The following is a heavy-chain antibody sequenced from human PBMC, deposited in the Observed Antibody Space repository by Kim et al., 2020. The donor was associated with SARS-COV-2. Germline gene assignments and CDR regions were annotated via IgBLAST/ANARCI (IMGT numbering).Heavy chain of an antibody. V-gene: IGHV4-59*13. CDR3: ARDGVHYYYGMDV. J-gene: IGHJ6*02. D-gene: IGHD2-8*01. CDR2: FYYSGST. CDR1: GGSISSYY. Sequence: SETLSLTCTVSGGSISSYYWSWIRQPPGKGLEWIGYFYYSGSTNYNPSLKSRVTISVDTSKNQFSLKLSSVTAADTAVYYCARDGVHYYYGMDVWGQGTTVTVSS.